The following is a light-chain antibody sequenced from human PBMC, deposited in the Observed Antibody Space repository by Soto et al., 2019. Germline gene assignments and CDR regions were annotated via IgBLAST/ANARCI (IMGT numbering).Light chain of an antibody. CDR2: GAS. CDR1: QSVSSSY. Sequence: EIVLTQSPGTLSLSPGERATLSCGASQSVSSSYLAWYQQKPGQALRLLIYGASSRATGIPDRFSGSGSGTDFTLTISRLEPEDFAVYFCQQYGSSPITFGQGTRLEIK. CDR3: QQYGSSPIT. V-gene: IGKV3-20*01. J-gene: IGKJ5*01.